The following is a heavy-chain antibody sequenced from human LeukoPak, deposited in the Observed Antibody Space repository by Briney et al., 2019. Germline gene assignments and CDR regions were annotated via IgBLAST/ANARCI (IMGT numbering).Heavy chain of an antibody. CDR3: ASRPGYYYDSSGYQGRGAFDI. Sequence: SQTLSLTRTVSGGSISSGGHYWSWIRQHPGKGLEWIGYIYYSGSTYYNPSLKSRVTISVDTSKNQFSLKLSSVTAADTAVYYCASRPGYYYDSSGYQGRGAFDIWGQGTMVTVSS. J-gene: IGHJ3*02. CDR1: GGSISSGGHY. D-gene: IGHD3-22*01. CDR2: IYYSGST. V-gene: IGHV4-31*03.